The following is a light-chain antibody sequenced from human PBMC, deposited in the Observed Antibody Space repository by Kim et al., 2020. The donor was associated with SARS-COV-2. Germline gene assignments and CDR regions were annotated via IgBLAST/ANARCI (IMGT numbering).Light chain of an antibody. CDR1: QTISSDS. J-gene: IGKJ4*01. Sequence: SPGESATLSCRASQTISSDSLAWYQQRPGQAPRLLIYGASTRATDVPDRFSGGGSGTDFTLTLTTLEPEDFAVYYCQQYGDFVLTFGGGTKVDIK. CDR2: GAS. V-gene: IGKV3-20*01. CDR3: QQYGDFVLT.